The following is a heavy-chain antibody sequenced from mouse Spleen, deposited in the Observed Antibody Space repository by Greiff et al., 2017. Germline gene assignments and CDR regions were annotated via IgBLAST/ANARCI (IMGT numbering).Heavy chain of an antibody. Sequence: VKLQQPGAELVKPGASVKMSCKASGYTFTSYWMHWVKQRPGQGLEWIGVIDPSDSYTSYNQKFKGKATLTVDTSSSTAYMQLSSLTSEDSAVYYCTRGYYGSSYHFDYWGQGTTLTVSS. D-gene: IGHD1-1*01. CDR3: TRGYYGSSYHFDY. CDR2: IDPSDSYT. J-gene: IGHJ2*01. CDR1: GYTFTSYW. V-gene: IGHV1S127*01.